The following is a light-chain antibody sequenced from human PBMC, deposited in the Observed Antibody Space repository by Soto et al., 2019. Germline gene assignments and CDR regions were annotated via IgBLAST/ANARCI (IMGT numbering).Light chain of an antibody. CDR1: KLGDKY. CDR2: QDS. J-gene: IGLJ1*01. Sequence: SYELTQPPSVSVSPGQTASITCSGDKLGDKYACWYQQKPGQSPVLVIYQDSERPSGIPERFSGSNSGNTATLTISGTQAMDEADYYCQAWDSSTAFYVFGTGTKLTVL. V-gene: IGLV3-1*01. CDR3: QAWDSSTAFYV.